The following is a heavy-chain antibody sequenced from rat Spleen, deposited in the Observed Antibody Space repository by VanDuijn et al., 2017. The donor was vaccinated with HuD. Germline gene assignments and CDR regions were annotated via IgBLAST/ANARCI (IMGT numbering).Heavy chain of an antibody. CDR1: GXXXSTXX. J-gene: IGHJ2*01. Sequence: EVQLVESGGGLVQPGXXLKLSXXXSGXXXSTXXXHCFSQAHTGGLESVAASYYDGSNTYYPESVKGRFTSSRDPSQNTQYLQMNSLRSEDTATYSGKRGGYYRYWGQGVMVTVSS. D-gene: IGHD1-1*01. CDR2: SYYDGSNT. V-gene: IGHV5S13*01. CDR3: KRGGYYRY.